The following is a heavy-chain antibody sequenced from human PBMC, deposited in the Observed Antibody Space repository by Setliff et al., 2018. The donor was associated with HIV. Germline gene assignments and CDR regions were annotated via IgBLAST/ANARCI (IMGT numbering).Heavy chain of an antibody. V-gene: IGHV4-34*01. D-gene: IGHD6-19*01. CDR1: GGSFSGYY. CDR3: ARRAGTSFFDY. CDR2: INHSGST. Sequence: SETLSLTCAVYGGSFSGYYWSWIRQPPGKGLEWIGEINHSGSTNYNPSLKSRVTISVDTSKNQFSLKLSSVAAADTAVYYCARRAGTSFFDYWGQGTLVTVSS. J-gene: IGHJ4*02.